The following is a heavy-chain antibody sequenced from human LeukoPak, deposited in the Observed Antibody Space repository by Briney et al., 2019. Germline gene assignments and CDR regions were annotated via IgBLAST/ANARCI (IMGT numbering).Heavy chain of an antibody. CDR2: ISAYNGNT. D-gene: IGHD2-15*01. CDR3: ARDGPSGDIVVVVAATPFDY. V-gene: IGHV1-18*01. CDR1: GYTFTSYG. J-gene: IGHJ4*02. Sequence: ASVKVSCKASGYTFTSYGISWVRQAPGQGLEWMGWISAYNGNTNYAQKLQGGVTMTTDTSTSTAYMELRSLRSDDTAVYYCARDGPSGDIVVVVAATPFDYWGQGTLVTVSS.